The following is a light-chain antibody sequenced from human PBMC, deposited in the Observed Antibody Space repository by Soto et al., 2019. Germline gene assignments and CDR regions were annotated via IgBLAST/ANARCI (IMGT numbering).Light chain of an antibody. CDR1: SGSVSTSYY. Sequence: QAVVTQDPSFSVSPGGTVTLTCALNSGSVSTSYYPSWYQQTPGQAPRTLIYNTNTRSSGVPDRFSGSILGNKAALTITGAQADDESDYYCVLFMGRGVLFGGGTKVTVL. CDR2: NTN. CDR3: VLFMGRGVL. V-gene: IGLV8-61*01. J-gene: IGLJ2*01.